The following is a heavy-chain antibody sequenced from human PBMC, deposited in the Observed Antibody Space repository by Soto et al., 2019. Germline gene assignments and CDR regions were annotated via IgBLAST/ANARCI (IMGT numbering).Heavy chain of an antibody. J-gene: IGHJ4*02. CDR2: ISISGSTV. V-gene: IGHV3-48*02. D-gene: IGHD1-1*01. CDR1: GFIFSDFG. Sequence: GGSFRHSCAASGFIFSDFGMTWVRQAPGKGLEWVSYISISGSTVYYADSVKGRFTISRDNAKNSLYLQMNSLRDEDTAVYYCAGVTPGTLDYWGQGTLVTVSA. CDR3: AGVTPGTLDY.